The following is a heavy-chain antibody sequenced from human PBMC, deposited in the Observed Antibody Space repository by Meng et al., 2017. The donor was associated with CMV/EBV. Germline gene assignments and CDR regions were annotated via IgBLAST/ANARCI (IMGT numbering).Heavy chain of an antibody. D-gene: IGHD3-22*01. Sequence: SETLSLTCTVSGGSVSSGSYYWSWIRQPPGKGLEWIGYIYYSGSTNYNPSLKSRVTISVDTSKNQFSLKLSSVTAADTAVYYCAGTYYYDSSGYYYSAFDIWGQGTMVTVSS. CDR2: IYYSGST. V-gene: IGHV4-61*01. CDR3: AGTYYYDSSGYYYSAFDI. CDR1: GGSVSSGSYY. J-gene: IGHJ3*02.